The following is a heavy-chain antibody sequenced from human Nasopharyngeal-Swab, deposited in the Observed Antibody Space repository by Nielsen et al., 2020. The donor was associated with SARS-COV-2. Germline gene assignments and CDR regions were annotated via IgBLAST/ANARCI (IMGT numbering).Heavy chain of an antibody. J-gene: IGHJ6*02. CDR3: ARGRGYCSGGSCYSGGTDYYYGMDV. Sequence: GGSLRLSCAASGFTFSSYSMNWVRQAPGKGLEWVSSISSSSSYMYYADSVKGRFTISRDNAKNSLYLQMNSLRAEDTAVYYCARGRGYCSGGSCYSGGTDYYYGMDVWGQGTTVTVSS. D-gene: IGHD2-15*01. CDR2: ISSSSSYM. V-gene: IGHV3-21*01. CDR1: GFTFSSYS.